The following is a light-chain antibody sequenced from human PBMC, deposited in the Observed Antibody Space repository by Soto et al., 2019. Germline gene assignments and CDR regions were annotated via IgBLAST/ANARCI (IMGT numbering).Light chain of an antibody. CDR3: QQFEILPLT. Sequence: DIQMTQSPSSLSASVGVRVTITCQASHHISNYLYWYQQKQGRAPKIVIYDESVLEAGVPPRFSGTGSGTVFTLTISGLQPEDVATYYCQQFEILPLTFVGGPKVEIK. V-gene: IGKV1-33*01. CDR1: HHISNY. J-gene: IGKJ4*01. CDR2: DES.